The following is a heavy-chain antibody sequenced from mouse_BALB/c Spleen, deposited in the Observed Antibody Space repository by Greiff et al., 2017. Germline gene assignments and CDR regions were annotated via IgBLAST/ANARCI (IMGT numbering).Heavy chain of an antibody. CDR2: ISSGGST. V-gene: IGHV5-6-5*01. J-gene: IGHJ1*01. Sequence: EVHLVESGGGLVKPGGSLKLSCAASGFTFSSYAMSWVRQTPEKRLEWVASISSGGSTYYPDSVKGRFTISRDNARNILYLQMSSLRSEDTAMYYCARGGGITTVVRYFDVGGAGTTVTVSS. D-gene: IGHD1-1*01. CDR1: GFTFSSYA. CDR3: ARGGGITTVVRYFDV.